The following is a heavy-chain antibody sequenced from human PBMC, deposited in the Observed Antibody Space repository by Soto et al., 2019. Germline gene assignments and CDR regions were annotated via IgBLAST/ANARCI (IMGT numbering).Heavy chain of an antibody. D-gene: IGHD2-2*01. CDR1: GGSISSGGYY. V-gene: IGHV4-31*03. CDR2: IYYSGST. CDR3: ARDIVLVPAAMDANWFDP. J-gene: IGHJ5*02. Sequence: SGTLSLTCTVSGGSISSGGYYWSWIRQHPGKGLEWIGYIYYSGSTYYNPSLKSRVTISGDTSKNQFSLKLSSVTAADTAVYYCARDIVLVPAAMDANWFDPWGQGTLVTVSS.